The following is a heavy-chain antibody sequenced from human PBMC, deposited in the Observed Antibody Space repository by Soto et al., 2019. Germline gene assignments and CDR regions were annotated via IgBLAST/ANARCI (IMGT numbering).Heavy chain of an antibody. CDR1: GFTFSTDV. CDR3: AKAGATNKDYDILTGYYPFDY. D-gene: IGHD3-9*01. CDR2: ISASGGST. V-gene: IGHV3-23*01. J-gene: IGHJ4*02. Sequence: PGGALRLSCAASGFTFSTDVMTWVRQAPGKGLEWVSAISASGGSTYYADSVKGRFTISRDKSMNTLYLQMNSLRVEDTAVYYCAKAGATNKDYDILTGYYPFDYWGQGTPVTVSS.